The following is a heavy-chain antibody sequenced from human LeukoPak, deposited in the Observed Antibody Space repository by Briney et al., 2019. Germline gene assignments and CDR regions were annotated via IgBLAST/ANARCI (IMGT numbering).Heavy chain of an antibody. J-gene: IGHJ6*03. CDR3: ARDFHTLTNYYYYYMDV. Sequence: GSLRLSCAASGFTFSGYGIHWVRQAPGKGLEWVAFIQYDGSNNYYAVSVKGRFTISRDNSKNTLYLQMNSLRPEDTAVYYCARDFHTLTNYYYYYMDVWGKGTTVTVSS. CDR2: IQYDGSNN. D-gene: IGHD4-17*01. V-gene: IGHV3-30*02. CDR1: GFTFSGYG.